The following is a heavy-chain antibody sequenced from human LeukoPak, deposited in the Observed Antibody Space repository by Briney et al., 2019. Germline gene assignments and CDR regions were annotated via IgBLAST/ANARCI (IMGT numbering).Heavy chain of an antibody. J-gene: IGHJ4*02. CDR2: IYASGSI. CDR3: ARDSPPAYCSGGSCYFDS. CDR1: GGSISSYY. D-gene: IGHD2-15*01. Sequence: PSETLSLTCTVSGGSISSYYWSWIRQPAGKGLEWIGRIYASGSIEYNPSLKSRVTISRDTSKNEFSLNLSSVTAADTAVYYCARDSPPAYCSGGSCYFDSWGQGTLVTVSS. V-gene: IGHV4-4*07.